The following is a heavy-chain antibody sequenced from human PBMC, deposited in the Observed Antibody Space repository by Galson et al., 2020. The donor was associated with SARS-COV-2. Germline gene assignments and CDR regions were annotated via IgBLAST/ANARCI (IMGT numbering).Heavy chain of an antibody. CDR3: AVFVARPVY. CDR1: GFTFTSSA. D-gene: IGHD6-6*01. J-gene: IGHJ4*02. Sequence: SVNVSCKTSGFTFTSSAVQWVRQARGQRLEWIGWIVVGSGKTNYAQKFQERVTITRDMSTSTAYMELSSLTYEDTAVYYCAVFVARPVYWGQGTLVTVSS. CDR2: IVVGSGKT. V-gene: IGHV1-58*01.